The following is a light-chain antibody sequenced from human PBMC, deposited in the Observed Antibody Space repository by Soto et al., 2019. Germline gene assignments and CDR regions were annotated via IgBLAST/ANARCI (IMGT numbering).Light chain of an antibody. CDR3: QVWDYDTDHFV. Sequence: SYELTQAPSVSVAPGQTARIGCGGDNIGSKSVHWYQQRPGQAPVLVVYADSDRPSGIPERFSGSNPGNTATLTISRVEAGDEADYYCQVWDYDTDHFVFGPGTKFTVL. J-gene: IGLJ1*01. CDR2: ADS. V-gene: IGLV3-21*02. CDR1: NIGSKS.